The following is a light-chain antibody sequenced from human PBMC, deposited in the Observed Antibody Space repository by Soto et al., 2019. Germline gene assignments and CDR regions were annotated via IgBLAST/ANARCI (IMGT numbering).Light chain of an antibody. J-gene: IGKJ1*01. V-gene: IGKV3-20*01. Sequence: TVLTQSPGTLSLSPGERATLSCRASLNVNSYLAWYQQKPGQAPRLLIYDASNGAAGIPARFSGSGSGTDFTLTIGRLEPEDFAVYYCQQYGTSPQTFGQGTKVDI. CDR3: QQYGTSPQT. CDR2: DAS. CDR1: LNVNSY.